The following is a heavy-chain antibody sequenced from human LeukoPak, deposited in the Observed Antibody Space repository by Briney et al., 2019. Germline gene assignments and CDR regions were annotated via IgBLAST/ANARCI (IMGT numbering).Heavy chain of an antibody. CDR2: ISSSARST. Sequence: GGSLRLSCAASGFTFRSYAMSWVRQAPGKGLEWVSSISSSARSTYYADSLKGRFTISRDNSKDTLSLQMTSLRPEDTAIYYYARRDSSDWYSLDYWGQGTLVTVSS. D-gene: IGHD6-19*01. V-gene: IGHV3-23*01. CDR1: GFTFRSYA. CDR3: ARRDSSDWYSLDY. J-gene: IGHJ4*02.